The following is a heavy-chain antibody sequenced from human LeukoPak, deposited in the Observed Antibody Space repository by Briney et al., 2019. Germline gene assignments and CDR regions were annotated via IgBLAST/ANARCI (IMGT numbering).Heavy chain of an antibody. CDR1: GGTFSSYA. J-gene: IGHJ6*02. CDR3: ARATTPSYGMDV. D-gene: IGHD1-26*01. V-gene: IGHV1-69*04. Sequence: GASVKVSCKASGGTFSSYAISWVRQAPGQGLEWMGRIIPIFGIANYAQKFQGRVTITADKSTSTAYMELSSLRSEDTAVYYRARATTPSYGMDVWGQGTTVTVSS. CDR2: IIPIFGIA.